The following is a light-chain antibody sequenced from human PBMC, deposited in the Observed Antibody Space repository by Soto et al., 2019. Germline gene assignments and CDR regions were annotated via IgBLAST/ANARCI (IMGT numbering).Light chain of an antibody. J-gene: IGKJ1*01. V-gene: IGKV4-1*01. CDR1: QSVLYSSNNKNY. CDR3: QQYYNTLWT. Sequence: DIVMTQSPDSLAVSLGERATINCKSSQSVLYSSNNKNYLAWYQQKPGQPPKLLIYWASTRESGVPDRFSGSGSGTDFTLTISSLQAEDVAVYYCQQYYNTLWTFGQGTKEEIK. CDR2: WAS.